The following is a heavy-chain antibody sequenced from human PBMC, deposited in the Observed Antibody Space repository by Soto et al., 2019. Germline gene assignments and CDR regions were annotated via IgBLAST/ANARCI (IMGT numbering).Heavy chain of an antibody. V-gene: IGHV3-21*01. Sequence: PGGALRLSCAASGFTFSSYSLNWVRQAPLNVLEWVSSISSSSSYIYYSDSVKGRFTISRDNAKNSLYLQMNSLRAEDTAVYYCAREGMTTVTLGYYYGMDVWGQGTTVTVSS. CDR1: GFTFSSYS. CDR2: ISSSSSYI. D-gene: IGHD4-17*01. CDR3: AREGMTTVTLGYYYGMDV. J-gene: IGHJ6*02.